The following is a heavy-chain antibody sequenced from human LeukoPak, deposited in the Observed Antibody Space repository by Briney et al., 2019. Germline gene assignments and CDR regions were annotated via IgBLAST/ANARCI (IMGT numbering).Heavy chain of an antibody. V-gene: IGHV3-23*01. D-gene: IGHD3-22*01. CDR3: AKRRSYSYDSSGHYDY. CDR1: GSTFSSYA. CDR2: ISGSGVST. J-gene: IGHJ4*02. Sequence: GGSLRLSCAASGSTFSSYAMSWVRQAPGKGLEWVSGISGSGVSTYYADSVKGRFTISRDNSNNTLYLQMNSLRAEDTAVYYCAKRRSYSYDSSGHYDYWGQGTLVTVSS.